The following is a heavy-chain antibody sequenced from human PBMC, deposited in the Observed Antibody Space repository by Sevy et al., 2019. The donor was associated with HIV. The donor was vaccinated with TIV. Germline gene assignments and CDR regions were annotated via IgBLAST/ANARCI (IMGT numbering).Heavy chain of an antibody. J-gene: IGHJ4*02. V-gene: IGHV3-30-3*01. CDR2: ISQTYDGSKK. CDR1: GFTFGSYT. CDR3: ARDNSGYFFFDY. D-gene: IGHD3-22*01. Sequence: GGSLRLSCAASGFTFGSYTLHWVRQAPGKGLEWVALISQTYDGSKKYYTDSVQGRFTISRDNSKNTLYLQMDSLRPEDTAFYYCARDNSGYFFFDYWGQGILVTVSS.